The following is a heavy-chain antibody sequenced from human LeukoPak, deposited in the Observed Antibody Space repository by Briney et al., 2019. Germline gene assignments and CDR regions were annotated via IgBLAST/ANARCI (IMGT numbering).Heavy chain of an antibody. D-gene: IGHD3-22*01. V-gene: IGHV4-30-2*01. J-gene: IGHJ4*02. CDR3: ARTLDSSGYYFDY. Sequence: PSQTLSLTCTVSGGSISSGGYYCSWIRQPPGKGLEWIGYINHSGSTYYNPSLKSRATTSVDRSKNQFSLKLSSVTAADTAVYYCARTLDSSGYYFDYWGQGTLVTVSS. CDR2: INHSGST. CDR1: GGSISSGGYY.